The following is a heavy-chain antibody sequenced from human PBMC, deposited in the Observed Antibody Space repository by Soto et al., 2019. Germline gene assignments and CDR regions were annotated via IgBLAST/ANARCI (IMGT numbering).Heavy chain of an antibody. CDR1: GFTVSSNY. V-gene: IGHV3-53*01. Sequence: GSLRLSCAASGFTVSSNYMSWVRQAPGKGLEWVSVIYSGGSTYYADSVKGRFTISRDNSKNTLYLQMNSLRAEDTAVYYCARDKTARDAFDIWGQGTMVTVSS. CDR3: ARDKTARDAFDI. CDR2: IYSGGST. J-gene: IGHJ3*02.